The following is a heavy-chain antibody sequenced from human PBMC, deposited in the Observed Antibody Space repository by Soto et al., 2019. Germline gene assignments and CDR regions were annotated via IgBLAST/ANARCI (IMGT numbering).Heavy chain of an antibody. CDR1: GGSFTSNNW. Sequence: SETLSLTCAVSGGSFTSNNWWTWVRQPPGQGLEWIGEIYRTGSTNYDPSLKSRVTISLDKSENQFSLKVTSLTAADTAVYYCASRDPGTSVDYWGQGTLVTVSS. CDR2: IYRTGST. CDR3: ASRDPGTSVDY. V-gene: IGHV4-4*02. D-gene: IGHD1-7*01. J-gene: IGHJ4*02.